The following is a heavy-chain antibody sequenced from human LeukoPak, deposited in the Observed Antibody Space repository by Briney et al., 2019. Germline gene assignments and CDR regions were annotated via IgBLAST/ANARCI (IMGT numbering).Heavy chain of an antibody. D-gene: IGHD6-13*01. J-gene: IGHJ5*02. CDR1: GYAFAGYY. V-gene: IGHV1-2*02. CDR2: INPDTGGA. Sequence: APVKPSCTASGYAFAGYYLHWVRQAPGQGLEWVAYINPDTGGANYAQKFEGRVTVTRDTSISTAYMEMSRLTSDDTAVYYCARLAAYTSTWSWFDPWGQGTTVSASS. CDR3: ARLAAYTSTWSWFDP.